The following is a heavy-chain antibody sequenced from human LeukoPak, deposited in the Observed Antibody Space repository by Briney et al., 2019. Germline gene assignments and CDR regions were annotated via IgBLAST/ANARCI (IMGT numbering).Heavy chain of an antibody. J-gene: IGHJ3*02. CDR2: IYPGDSDT. CDR3: ARSLARNYGDYVARGDAFDI. Sequence: GESLKISCKGSGYSFTSYWIGWVRQMPGKGLEWMGIIYPGDSDTRYSPSFQGQVTTSADKSISTAYLQWSSLKASDTAMYYCARSLARNYGDYVARGDAFDIWGQGTMVTVSS. D-gene: IGHD4-17*01. CDR1: GYSFTSYW. V-gene: IGHV5-51*01.